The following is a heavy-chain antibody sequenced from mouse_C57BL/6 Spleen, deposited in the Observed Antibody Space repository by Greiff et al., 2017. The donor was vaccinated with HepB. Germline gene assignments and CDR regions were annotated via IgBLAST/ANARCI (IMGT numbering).Heavy chain of an antibody. CDR3: AQGIYYDDDEYYCDY. D-gene: IGHD2-4*01. Sequence: QVTLKESGPELVTPGASVKISCKASGYAFSSSWMNWVKQRPGKGLEWIGRIYPGDGDTNYNGKFKGKATLTADKASSTAYMQRSSLTSEDSAVYFCAQGIYYDDDEYYCDYWGKGTTLTVSS. CDR1: GYAFSSSW. V-gene: IGHV1-82*01. CDR2: IYPGDGDT. J-gene: IGHJ2*01.